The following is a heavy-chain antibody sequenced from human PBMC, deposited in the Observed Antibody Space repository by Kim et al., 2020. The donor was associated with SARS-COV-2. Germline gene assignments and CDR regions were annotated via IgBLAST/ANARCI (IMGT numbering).Heavy chain of an antibody. Sequence: PSLKSRVTISVDTSKNQFSLKLSSVTAADTAVYYCARGKLRYFDLNWFDPWGQGTLVTVSS. J-gene: IGHJ5*02. D-gene: IGHD3-9*01. V-gene: IGHV4-34*01. CDR3: ARGKLRYFDLNWFDP.